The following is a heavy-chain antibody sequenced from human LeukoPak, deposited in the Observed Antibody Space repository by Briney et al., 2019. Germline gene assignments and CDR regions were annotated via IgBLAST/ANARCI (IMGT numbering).Heavy chain of an antibody. CDR2: ISPSGGST. CDR3: ARGRKYTSGYRVTELGSGYSDY. D-gene: IGHD5-18*01. Sequence: GASVKVSCKAFGYTFTSNYMHWVRQAPGQGPEWMGVISPSGGSTTYAQKFQGRVTPTRDMSTSTDYLELSSLRSEDTAVYYCARGRKYTSGYRVTELGSGYSDYWGQGTLVTVSS. CDR1: GYTFTSNY. J-gene: IGHJ4*02. V-gene: IGHV1-46*01.